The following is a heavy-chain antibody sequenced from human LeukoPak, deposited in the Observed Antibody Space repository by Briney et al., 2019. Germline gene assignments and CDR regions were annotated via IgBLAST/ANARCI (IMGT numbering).Heavy chain of an antibody. CDR1: GGSISSYY. Sequence: PSETLSLTCTVSGGSISSYYWSWIRQPPGKGLEWIGYIYYSGSTNCNPSLKSRVTISVDTSKNQSSLKLSSVTAADTAVYYCARESAGYDILTGYYARSHFDYWGQGTLVTVSS. CDR2: IYYSGST. D-gene: IGHD3-9*01. J-gene: IGHJ4*02. CDR3: ARESAGYDILTGYYARSHFDY. V-gene: IGHV4-59*01.